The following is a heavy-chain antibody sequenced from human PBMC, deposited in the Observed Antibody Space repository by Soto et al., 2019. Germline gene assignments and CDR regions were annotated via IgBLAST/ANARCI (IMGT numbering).Heavy chain of an antibody. CDR1: GYTFTSYY. D-gene: IGHD3-3*01. V-gene: IGHV1-2*04. Sequence: GASVKVSCKASGYTFTSYYMHWVRQAPGQGLEWMGWINPNSGGTSYAQKFQGWVTMTRDTSISTAYMELSRLRSDDTAVYYCARDHLTNRNYDFWSGYYRSVYYYYGMDVWGQGTTVTVSS. J-gene: IGHJ6*02. CDR2: INPNSGGT. CDR3: ARDHLTNRNYDFWSGYYRSVYYYYGMDV.